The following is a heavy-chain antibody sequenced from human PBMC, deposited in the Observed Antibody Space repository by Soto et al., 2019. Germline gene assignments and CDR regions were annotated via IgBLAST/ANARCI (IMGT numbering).Heavy chain of an antibody. Sequence: QVQLVQSGAEVKKPGASVNISCKASGYIFTNYYIHWVRQAPGQGLEWMGIINPNGGSTNYAQKFQGRITLTRDTSTSTVYMELSSLRSEDTAVYYCARALYLGDQWGQGTMVTVSS. CDR3: ARALYLGDQ. V-gene: IGHV1-46*01. J-gene: IGHJ5*02. CDR1: GYIFTNYY. CDR2: INPNGGST. D-gene: IGHD3-16*01.